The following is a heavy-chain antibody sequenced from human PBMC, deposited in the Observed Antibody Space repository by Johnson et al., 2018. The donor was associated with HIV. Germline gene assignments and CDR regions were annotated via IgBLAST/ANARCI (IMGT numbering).Heavy chain of an antibody. CDR3: ARSGTYMSSWSGGNDVFDI. D-gene: IGHD6-13*01. J-gene: IGHJ3*02. CDR1: GFSVSNNY. CDR2: IYSGGST. V-gene: IGHV3-53*01. Sequence: VQLVESGGGVVQPGRSLRLSCVISGFSVSNNYMSWVRQAPGKGLEWVSVIYSGGSTSYAESVKDRFTISRDNSKNTVNLQMNSLRADDTAVYYCARSGTYMSSWSGGNDVFDIWGQGTMVTVSS.